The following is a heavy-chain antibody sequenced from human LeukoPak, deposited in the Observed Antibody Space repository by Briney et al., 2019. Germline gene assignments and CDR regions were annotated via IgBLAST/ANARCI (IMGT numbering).Heavy chain of an antibody. CDR3: GRAKFYNDSSGYFGNSLDY. CDR2: ISWDGGST. Sequence: GGSLRLSCAASGFTFDDYTMHWVRQAPGKGLEWVSLISWDGGSTYYADSVKGRFTISRDNAKNSLYPQMNSLRAEDTAVYFCGRAKFYNDSSGYFGNSLDYGGQEPWSPSPQ. J-gene: IGHJ4*01. V-gene: IGHV3-43*01. CDR1: GFTFDDYT. D-gene: IGHD3-22*01.